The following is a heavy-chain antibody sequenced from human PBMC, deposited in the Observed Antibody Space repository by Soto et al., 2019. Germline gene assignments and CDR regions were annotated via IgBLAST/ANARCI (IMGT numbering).Heavy chain of an antibody. Sequence: EVQLLESGGGSVQPGGSLRLSCAVSGFTFTDYAMTWVRQAPGKGLEWVSHISGSGGGADYADSVKGRFTISRDNSKNTLYLPMSNLRAEDTALYYCARTVGSGWHLTYWGQGTLVFVSS. CDR1: GFTFTDYA. CDR2: ISGSGGGA. D-gene: IGHD6-19*01. J-gene: IGHJ4*02. V-gene: IGHV3-23*01. CDR3: ARTVGSGWHLTY.